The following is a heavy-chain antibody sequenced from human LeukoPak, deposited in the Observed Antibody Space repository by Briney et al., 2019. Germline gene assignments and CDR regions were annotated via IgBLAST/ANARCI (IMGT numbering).Heavy chain of an antibody. CDR3: ARAGYSYGSIVFDY. CDR2: IYYSGST. CDR1: GGSISSNY. V-gene: IGHV4-59*01. D-gene: IGHD5-18*01. J-gene: IGHJ4*02. Sequence: PSETLSLTCTVSGGSISSNYWSWIRQPPGRGLEWIGYIYYSGSTNYNPPLKSRVTISADTSKNQFSLKVSSVTAADTGVYYCARAGYSYGSIVFDYWGQGTLVTVSS.